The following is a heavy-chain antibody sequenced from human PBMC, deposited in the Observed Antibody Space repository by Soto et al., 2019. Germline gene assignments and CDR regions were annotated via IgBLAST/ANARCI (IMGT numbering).Heavy chain of an antibody. D-gene: IGHD6-25*01. Sequence: QVQLVESGGGVVQPGRSLRLSCAASGFTFSSYGMHWVRQAPGKGLEWVAVISYDGSNKYYADSVKSRLTISRDNSKKTLYLQMNSLRAEDTAVYYCAKDISGSTNYYYGMDVWGQGTTVTVSS. J-gene: IGHJ6*02. CDR3: AKDISGSTNYYYGMDV. V-gene: IGHV3-30*18. CDR2: ISYDGSNK. CDR1: GFTFSSYG.